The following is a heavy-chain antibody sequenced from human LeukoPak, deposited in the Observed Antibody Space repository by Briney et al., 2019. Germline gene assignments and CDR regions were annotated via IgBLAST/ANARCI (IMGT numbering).Heavy chain of an antibody. J-gene: IGHJ4*02. CDR2: INPNSGGT. D-gene: IGHD5-18*01. CDR3: ARGTAMVTHFDY. V-gene: IGHV1-2*02. CDR1: GYTFTVYY. Sequence: ASVTVSCTSSGYTFTVYYMHWVRQAPGQGLEWMGWINPNSGGTNYAQKFQGRVTMTRDTSISTAYMELSRLRSDDTAVYYCARGTAMVTHFDYWGQGTLVTVSS.